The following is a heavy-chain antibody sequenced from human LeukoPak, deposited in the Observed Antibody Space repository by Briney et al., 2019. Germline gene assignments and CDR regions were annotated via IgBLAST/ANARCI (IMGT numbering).Heavy chain of an antibody. V-gene: IGHV3-21*01. D-gene: IGHD3-10*01. CDR2: ISSSSSYI. Sequence: GGSLRLSCAASGFTFSSYSMNWVRQAPGKGLEWVSSISSSSSYIYYADSVKGRFTISRDNAKDSLYLQMNSLRAEDTAVYYCARDGLHFYGSEALAFDIWGQGTMVTVSS. CDR1: GFTFSSYS. J-gene: IGHJ3*02. CDR3: ARDGLHFYGSEALAFDI.